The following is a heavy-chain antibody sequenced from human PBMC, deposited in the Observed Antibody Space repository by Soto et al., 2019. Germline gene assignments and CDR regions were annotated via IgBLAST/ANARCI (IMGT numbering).Heavy chain of an antibody. CDR3: ATSTQLAADAS. D-gene: IGHD6-13*01. CDR2: IYHSGST. V-gene: IGHV4-4*02. CDR1: GGSISSSNW. Sequence: QVQLQESGPGLVKPSGTLSLTCAVSGGSISSSNWWSWVRQPPGKGLEWIGEIYHSGSTNYNPSLKSRDTISVDKYKNQLSLKLSSVTAADTAVYYWATSTQLAADASWGQGTLVTVSS. J-gene: IGHJ5*02.